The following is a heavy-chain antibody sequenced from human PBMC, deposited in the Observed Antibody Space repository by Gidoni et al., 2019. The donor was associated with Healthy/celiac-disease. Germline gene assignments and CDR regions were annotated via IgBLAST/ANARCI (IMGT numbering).Heavy chain of an antibody. CDR1: GFTFSSYW. CDR2: IKQDGSEK. CDR3: ARELVVVAATHYYYYGMDV. Sequence: EVQLVACGGGLVQPGGSLRLSCAASGFTFSSYWLSWVRQAPGKALEWVANIKQDGSEKYYVDSVKGRFTISRDNAKNSLYLQMNSLRAEDTAVYYCARELVVVAATHYYYYGMDVWGQGTTVTVSS. D-gene: IGHD2-15*01. J-gene: IGHJ6*02. V-gene: IGHV3-7*01.